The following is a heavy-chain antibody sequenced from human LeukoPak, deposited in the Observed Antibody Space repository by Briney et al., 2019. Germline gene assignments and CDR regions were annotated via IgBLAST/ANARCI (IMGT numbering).Heavy chain of an antibody. J-gene: IGHJ4*02. V-gene: IGHV3-74*01. Sequence: GGSLRLSCAASGFTFSTYLMHWVRQAPGKGLVWVSRINTDGSITTYADSVKGRFTISRDNSKNTLYLQMNSLRAEDTAVYYCAIYDSSGYYNYWGQGTLVTVSS. CDR1: GFTFSTYL. CDR2: INTDGSIT. D-gene: IGHD3-22*01. CDR3: AIYDSSGYYNY.